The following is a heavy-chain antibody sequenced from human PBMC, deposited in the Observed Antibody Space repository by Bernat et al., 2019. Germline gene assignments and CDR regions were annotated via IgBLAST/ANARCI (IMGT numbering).Heavy chain of an antibody. CDR3: AREGEYYYGSGSYLHFDY. D-gene: IGHD3-10*01. CDR1: GDSVSSNSAA. V-gene: IGHV6-1*01. Sequence: QVQLQQSGPGLVKPSQTLSLTCAISGDSVSSNSAAWNWIRQSPSRGLEWLGRTYYRSKWYNDYALSVKSRITINPDTSKNQFSLQLNSVTPEDTAVYYCAREGEYYYGSGSYLHFDYWGQGTLVTVSS. J-gene: IGHJ4*02. CDR2: TYYRSKWYN.